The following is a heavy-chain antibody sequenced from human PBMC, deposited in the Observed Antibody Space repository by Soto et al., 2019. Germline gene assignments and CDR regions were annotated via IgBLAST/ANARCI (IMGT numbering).Heavy chain of an antibody. CDR1: GGTFSSYA. D-gene: IGHD5-12*01. Sequence: SVKVSCKASGGTFSSYAISWVRQAPGQGLEWMGGIISIFGTANYAQKFQGRVTITADESTSTAYMELSSLRSEDTAVYYCARDRDSGYDSLDYWGQGTLVTVSS. CDR3: ARDRDSGYDSLDY. J-gene: IGHJ4*02. V-gene: IGHV1-69*13. CDR2: IISIFGTA.